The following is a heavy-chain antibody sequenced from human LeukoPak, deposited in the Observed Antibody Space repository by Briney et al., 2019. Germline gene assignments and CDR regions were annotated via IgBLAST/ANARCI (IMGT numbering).Heavy chain of an antibody. V-gene: IGHV3-30*03. CDR2: ISYDGSNK. D-gene: IGHD6-13*01. CDR1: GFTFSSYG. J-gene: IGHJ3*02. Sequence: PGGSLRLSCAASGFTFSSYGMHWVRQAPGKGLEWVAVISYDGSNKYYADSVKGRFTIPRDNSKNTLYLQMNSLRAEDTAVYYCASAGYTSSSGRAFDIWGQGTMVTVSS. CDR3: ASAGYTSSSGRAFDI.